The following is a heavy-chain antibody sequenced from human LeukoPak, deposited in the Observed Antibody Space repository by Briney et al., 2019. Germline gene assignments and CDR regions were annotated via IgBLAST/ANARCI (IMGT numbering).Heavy chain of an antibody. V-gene: IGHV3-21*01. J-gene: IGHJ6*02. CDR1: GFTFSSYS. D-gene: IGHD6-19*01. CDR2: ISSSSSYI. Sequence: GGSLRLSCAASGFTFSSYSMNWVRQAPGKGLEWVSSISSSSSYIYYADSVKGRFTISRDNAKNSLYLQMNSLRAEDTAVYYCARDGGEQWLAHYYYYGMDVWGQGTTVTVSS. CDR3: ARDGGEQWLAHYYYYGMDV.